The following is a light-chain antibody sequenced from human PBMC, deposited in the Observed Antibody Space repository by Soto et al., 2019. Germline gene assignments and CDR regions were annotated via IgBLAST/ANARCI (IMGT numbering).Light chain of an antibody. Sequence: EIAMTQSPATLSVSPGERGTLSCRASQSVSSNLAWYQQKPGQAPRLLIYGASNRATGIPARFSGSGSETDFTLTISSLEPEDFAVYYCQQYNNWPLTFGGGNKVDIK. CDR2: GAS. CDR1: QSVSSN. CDR3: QQYNNWPLT. V-gene: IGKV3D-15*01. J-gene: IGKJ4*01.